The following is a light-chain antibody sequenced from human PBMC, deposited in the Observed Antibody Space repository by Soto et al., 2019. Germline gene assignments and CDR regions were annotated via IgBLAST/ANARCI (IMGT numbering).Light chain of an antibody. CDR2: VGTGGIVG. V-gene: IGLV9-49*01. CDR3: GADHGSGSNFVV. J-gene: IGLJ2*01. CDR1: SGYSNYK. Sequence: QSVLTQPPSASASLGASVTLTCTLSSGYSNYKVDWYKQRPGKGPRFVMRVGTGGIVGSKGDGIPDRFSVLGSGLNRYLTIKNIQEEDESDYHCGADHGSGSNFVVFGGGTKVTVL.